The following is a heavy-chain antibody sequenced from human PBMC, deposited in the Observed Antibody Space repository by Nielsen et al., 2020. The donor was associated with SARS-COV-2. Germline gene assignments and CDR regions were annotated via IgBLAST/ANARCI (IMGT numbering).Heavy chain of an antibody. CDR2: ISYDGSNK. V-gene: IGHV3-30*18. J-gene: IGHJ6*02. CDR1: GFTFSSYG. D-gene: IGHD1-26*01. CDR3: AKEEVGAKYAYYYYGMDV. Sequence: GESLKISCAASGFTFSSYGMHWVRQAPGKGLEWVAVISYDGSNKYYADSVKGRFTISRDNSKNTLYLQMNSLRAEDTAVYYCAKEEVGAKYAYYYYGMDVWGQGTTVTVSS.